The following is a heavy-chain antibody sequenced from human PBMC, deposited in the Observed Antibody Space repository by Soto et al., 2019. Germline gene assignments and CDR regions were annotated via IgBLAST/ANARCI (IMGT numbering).Heavy chain of an antibody. V-gene: IGHV3-15*01. Sequence: EVQLVESGGGLVQPGGSLRLSCAASGFSFSDAWMIWVRQAPGKGLQWVGRIKSKSDGETTEYAAPVKGRFAIKRDDSKKTVYLRKNSLKTEDTATYFCTTKGGGDNIYFDYWGQGTLVAVSS. CDR2: IKSKSDGETT. J-gene: IGHJ4*02. CDR3: TTKGGGDNIYFDY. D-gene: IGHD1-1*01. CDR1: GFSFSDAW.